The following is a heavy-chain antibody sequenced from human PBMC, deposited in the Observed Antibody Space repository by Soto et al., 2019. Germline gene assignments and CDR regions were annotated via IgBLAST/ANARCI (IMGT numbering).Heavy chain of an antibody. Sequence: QVQLVESGGGVVQPGRSLRLSCAASGFTFSSYGMHWVRQAPGKGLEWVAVISYDGSNKYYADSVKGRFTISRDNSKNTLYLQMTSLRAEDTAVYYCAKVVRSSSWYGGDYYYGMDVWGQGTTVTVSS. V-gene: IGHV3-30*18. J-gene: IGHJ6*02. CDR2: ISYDGSNK. CDR3: AKVVRSSSWYGGDYYYGMDV. D-gene: IGHD6-13*01. CDR1: GFTFSSYG.